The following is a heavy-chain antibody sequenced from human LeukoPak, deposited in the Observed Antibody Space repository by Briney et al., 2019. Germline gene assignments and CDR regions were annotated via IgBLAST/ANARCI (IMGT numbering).Heavy chain of an antibody. V-gene: IGHV3-48*01. CDR3: ARKTGGSLDI. D-gene: IGHD7-27*01. CDR2: ISSSSSTI. J-gene: IGHJ3*02. CDR1: GFTFSSTS. Sequence: GGSLRLSCAASGFTFSSTSMNWVRPAPGKGLAWVTYISSSSSTIFYADSVKGRFTISRDNAKNSLYLEMNSLRAEDTAVYYCARKTGGSLDIWGQGTMVTVSS.